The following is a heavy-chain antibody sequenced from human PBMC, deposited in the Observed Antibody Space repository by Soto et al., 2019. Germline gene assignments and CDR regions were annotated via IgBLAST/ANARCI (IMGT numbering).Heavy chain of an antibody. V-gene: IGHV4-61*01. Sequence: SETLSLTXSVSGGSVSDKTYYWSWIRQPPGKRLEWIGYVYYSGTTNYNPSLKSRVTISVDLSKNRFSLRLSSVTTADTALYYCAKTTAVPNTLRSRYFFDYWGQGTLVTVSS. CDR1: GGSVSDKTYY. CDR3: AKTTAVPNTLRSRYFFDY. D-gene: IGHD4-17*01. J-gene: IGHJ4*02. CDR2: VYYSGTT.